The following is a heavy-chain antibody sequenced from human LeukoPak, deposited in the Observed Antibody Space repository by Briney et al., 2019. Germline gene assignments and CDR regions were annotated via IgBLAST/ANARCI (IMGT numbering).Heavy chain of an antibody. CDR2: ISYSGST. CDR3: ARGSGWNRGDAFDI. J-gene: IGHJ3*02. D-gene: IGHD6-19*01. Sequence: SETLSLTCTVSGGSISSGNYHWSWIRQPPGKGLEWIGYISYSGSTYYNPSLKSRVTISVDTPKNQFSLKLSSVTAADTAVYYCARGSGWNRGDAFDIWGQGTMVTVSS. CDR1: GGSISSGNYH. V-gene: IGHV4-30-4*08.